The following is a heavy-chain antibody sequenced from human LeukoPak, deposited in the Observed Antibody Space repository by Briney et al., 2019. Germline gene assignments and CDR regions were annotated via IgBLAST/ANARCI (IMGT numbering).Heavy chain of an antibody. V-gene: IGHV3-11*04. CDR2: ISSSGSTI. CDR1: SGSTSSYY. CDR3: ARGTHYYDSSGNWDDGGEAFDI. D-gene: IGHD3-22*01. J-gene: IGHJ3*02. Sequence: LSLTCTVSSGSTSSYYWSWIRQAPGKGLEWVSYISSSGSTIYYADSVKGRFTISRDNAKNSLYLQMNSLRAEDTAVYYCARGTHYYDSSGNWDDGGEAFDIWGQGTMVTVSS.